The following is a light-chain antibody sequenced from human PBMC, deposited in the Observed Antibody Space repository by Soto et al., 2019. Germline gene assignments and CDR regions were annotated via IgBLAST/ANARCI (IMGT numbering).Light chain of an antibody. Sequence: EIVITQSPATLSVSPGERATLSSTTTHSVSSYFAWYQHKPGQAPRLLIYGASTRATDIPATFRGSASGTESTLNTSTLHSEDFAVYYCQQYNNWPPKPPFGGGTKVDIK. CDR3: QQYNNWPPKPP. J-gene: IGKJ4*01. CDR1: HSVSSY. CDR2: GAS. V-gene: IGKV3-15*01.